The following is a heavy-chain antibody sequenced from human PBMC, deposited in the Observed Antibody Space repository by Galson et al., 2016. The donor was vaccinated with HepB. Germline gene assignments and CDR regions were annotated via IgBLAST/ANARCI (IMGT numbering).Heavy chain of an antibody. Sequence: SVKVSCKASGFTFIVYYIHWVRQAPGQGLEWMGWINPYSGDTNYAQKFQGRVTMTRDTSFSTAYMDLSRLTSDDTAVYYCAREGNGEPSGGDAFDLWGQGTVVTVSS. CDR3: AREGNGEPSGGDAFDL. CDR2: INPYSGDT. J-gene: IGHJ3*01. CDR1: GFTFIVYY. D-gene: IGHD1-26*01. V-gene: IGHV1-2*02.